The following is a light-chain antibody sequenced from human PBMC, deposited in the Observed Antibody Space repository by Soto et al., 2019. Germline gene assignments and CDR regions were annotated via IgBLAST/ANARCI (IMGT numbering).Light chain of an antibody. CDR1: QSLGSRY. V-gene: IGKV3-20*01. Sequence: EIMLTQSPGTLSLSPGESATLSCRASQSLGSRYLAWYQQKPGQAPRLLFYTISDRATGIPYRFSGSGSGTDFTLTISRLEPEDLAVYYCHYYGASPQAFGQGTKVEI. CDR3: HYYGASPQA. CDR2: TIS. J-gene: IGKJ1*01.